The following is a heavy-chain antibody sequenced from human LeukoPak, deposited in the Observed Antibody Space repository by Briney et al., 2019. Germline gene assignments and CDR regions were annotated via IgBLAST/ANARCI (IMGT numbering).Heavy chain of an antibody. CDR2: IYSSGTN. D-gene: IGHD5-12*01. CDR1: GASISGYF. Sequence: PSKTRSLTCTVSGASISGYFWSSVRQPAGKGLEWIGLIYSSGTNNYNPSLKSRVTLSLDTSKNHFSLNLTSVTAADTAVYYCAREPTSGREPTSGRPLDYWGQGTLVTVSS. V-gene: IGHV4-4*07. J-gene: IGHJ4*02. CDR3: AREPTSGREPTSGRPLDY.